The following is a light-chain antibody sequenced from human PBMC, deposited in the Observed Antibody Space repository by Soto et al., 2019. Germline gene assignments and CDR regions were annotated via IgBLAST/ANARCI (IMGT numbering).Light chain of an antibody. CDR1: SSNIGAGYD. CDR2: ANS. V-gene: IGLV1-40*01. CDR3: QSYDSSLSGYV. Sequence: QSALTQPPSVSGAPGQRVTTSCTGSSSNIGAGYDVHWYQQLPGTAPKLLIYANSNRPSGVPGRFSGSKSGTSASLAITGLQAEDESDYYCQSYDSSLSGYVFGTGTKVTVL. J-gene: IGLJ1*01.